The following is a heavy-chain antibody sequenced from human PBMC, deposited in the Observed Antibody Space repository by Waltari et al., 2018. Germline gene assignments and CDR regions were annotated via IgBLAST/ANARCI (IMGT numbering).Heavy chain of an antibody. CDR2: IYHSGTT. Sequence: QVQMQESGPGLVKPSETLSLTCNVSGFSISSGYYWAWIRPPPGKGLEWIGTIYHSGTTYYSPSLKSRVTLSVDTSKNKFSLKLSSVTAADTAVYYCARDWNPDGLDTWGQGTLVTVSS. CDR1: GFSISSGYY. V-gene: IGHV4-38-2*02. J-gene: IGHJ3*02. CDR3: ARDWNPDGLDT. D-gene: IGHD1-1*01.